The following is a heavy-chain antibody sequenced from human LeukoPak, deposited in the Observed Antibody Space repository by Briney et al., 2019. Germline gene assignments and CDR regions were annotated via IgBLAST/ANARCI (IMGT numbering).Heavy chain of an antibody. CDR2: IIPIFGTA. D-gene: IGHD2-15*01. J-gene: IGHJ6*02. CDR3: ARDPGVVAAEEYYYYGMDV. CDR1: GGTFSSYA. Sequence: SVKVSCKASGGTFSSYAISWVRQAPGQGLEWMGGIIPIFGTANYAQKFQDRVTITADESTSTAYMELSSLRSEDTAVYYCARDPGVVAAEEYYYYGMDVWGQGTTVTVSS. V-gene: IGHV1-69*13.